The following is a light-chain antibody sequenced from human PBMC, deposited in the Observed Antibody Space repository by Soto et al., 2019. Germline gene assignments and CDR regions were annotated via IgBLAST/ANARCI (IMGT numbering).Light chain of an antibody. V-gene: IGKV1-12*01. Sequence: DIQMTQSPSYVSASEGDRVTITCRAIQDIITWLAWFQQKPGKAPRLLIYSASTLQRGVPSRFSGSGSGTEFTLTINRLQPEDVATYFCQQSDSFPFTFGPGTKVDV. CDR1: QDIITW. CDR3: QQSDSFPFT. J-gene: IGKJ3*01. CDR2: SAS.